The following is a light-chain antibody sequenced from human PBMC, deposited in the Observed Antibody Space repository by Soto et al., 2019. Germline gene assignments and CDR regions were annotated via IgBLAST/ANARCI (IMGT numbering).Light chain of an antibody. CDR3: CSFTSITTYV. Sequence: QSVLTQHASVSGSLGQSITISCTGASSDVGAYNYVSWYQQQPGKAPKLMISEVSNRPSGVSNRFSGSKSGNTASLIISGLQAEDEADYYCCSFTSITTYVFGTGTKVTV. CDR1: SSDVGAYNY. J-gene: IGLJ1*01. V-gene: IGLV2-14*01. CDR2: EVS.